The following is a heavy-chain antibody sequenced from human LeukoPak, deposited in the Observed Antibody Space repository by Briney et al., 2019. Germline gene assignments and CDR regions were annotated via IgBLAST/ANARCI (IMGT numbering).Heavy chain of an antibody. D-gene: IGHD2-8*01. J-gene: IGHJ3*02. V-gene: IGHV3-66*01. Sequence: GGSLRLSCAASGFTVSSNYMSWVRQAPGKGLEWVSVIYSGGSTYYADSVKGRFTISRDNSKNTLYLQMNSLRAEDTAVYYCSRESDLVLQDAFDIWGQGTMVTVSS. CDR1: GFTVSSNY. CDR2: IYSGGST. CDR3: SRESDLVLQDAFDI.